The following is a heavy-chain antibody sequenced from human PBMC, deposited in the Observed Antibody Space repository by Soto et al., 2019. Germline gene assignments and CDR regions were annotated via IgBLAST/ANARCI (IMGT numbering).Heavy chain of an antibody. CDR3: ARRRERGYWFDP. V-gene: IGHV1-69*02. D-gene: IGHD1-1*01. J-gene: IGHJ5*02. CDR2: IIPILGIA. CDR1: GGTFSSYT. Sequence: QVQLVQSGAEVKKPGSSVKVSCKASGGTFSSYTISWVRQAPGQGLEWMGRIIPILGIANYAQKFQGRVTITADKSTSTAYMELSSLRSEDTAVYYCARRRERGYWFDPWGQGTLVTVSS.